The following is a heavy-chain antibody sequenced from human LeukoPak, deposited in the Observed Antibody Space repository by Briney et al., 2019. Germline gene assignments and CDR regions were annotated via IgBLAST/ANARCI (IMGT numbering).Heavy chain of an antibody. V-gene: IGHV4-34*01. J-gene: IGHJ4*02. CDR1: GGSFSGYY. CDR3: AREGSSWYDY. D-gene: IGHD6-13*01. CDR2: INHSGST. Sequence: SETLSLTCAVYGGSFSGYYWSWIRQPPGKGLEWIGEINHSGSTNYNPSLKSRVTISVDTSKNQFSLKLNSVTAADTAVYYCAREGSSWYDYWGQGTLVTVSS.